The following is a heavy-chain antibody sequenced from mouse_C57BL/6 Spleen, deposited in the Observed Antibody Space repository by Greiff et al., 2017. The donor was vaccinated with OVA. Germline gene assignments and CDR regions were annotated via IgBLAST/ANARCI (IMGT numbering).Heavy chain of an antibody. CDR3: ARYTTVVAKDY. Sequence: QVQLQQPGAELVKPGASVKLSCKASGYTFTSYWMHWVKQRPGQGLEWIGMIHPNSGSTNYNEKFKSKATLTVDKSSSTAYMQLSSLTSEDSAVYYCARYTTVVAKDYWGQCTTLTVSS. CDR1: GYTFTSYW. V-gene: IGHV1-64*01. J-gene: IGHJ2*01. CDR2: IHPNSGST. D-gene: IGHD1-1*01.